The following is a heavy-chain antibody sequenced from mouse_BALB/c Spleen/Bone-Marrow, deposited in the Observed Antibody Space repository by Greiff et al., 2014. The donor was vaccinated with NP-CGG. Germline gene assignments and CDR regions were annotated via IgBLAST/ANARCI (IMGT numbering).Heavy chain of an antibody. Sequence: LEESGPELVEPGASVKISCKASGYTFTRYYIHWVKQRPGQGLEWIGWIYPGDVNTKYNEKFKDKATLTADKSSSTAYMQLSSLTSEDSAVYFCARALTGTWFAYWGQGTLVTVSA. CDR2: IYPGDVNT. CDR1: GYTFTRYY. V-gene: IGHV1S56*01. J-gene: IGHJ3*01. D-gene: IGHD4-1*01. CDR3: ARALTGTWFAY.